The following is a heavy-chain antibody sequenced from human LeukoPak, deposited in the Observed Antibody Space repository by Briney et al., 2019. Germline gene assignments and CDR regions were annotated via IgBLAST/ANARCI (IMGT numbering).Heavy chain of an antibody. CDR1: GGSISSYY. J-gene: IGHJ5*02. CDR3: ARYRALEQWLARREGDRKVPPDGWFDP. V-gene: IGHV4-4*07. CDR2: IYSSGST. Sequence: SETLSLTRTVSGGSISSYYWSWIRQPAGKGLEWIGRIYSSGSTNYNPSLKSRVTMSVDTSKNQFSLKLSSVTAADTAVYYCARYRALEQWLARREGDRKVPPDGWFDPWGQGTLVTVSS. D-gene: IGHD6-19*01.